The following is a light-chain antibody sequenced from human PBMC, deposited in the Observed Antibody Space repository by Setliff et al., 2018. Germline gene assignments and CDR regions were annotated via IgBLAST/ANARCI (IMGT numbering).Light chain of an antibody. CDR2: DVN. J-gene: IGLJ2*01. V-gene: IGLV2-14*03. Sequence: QSVLTQPASVSGSPGQSITIACTGLSSDVSDYNFVSWYQQHPGKAPKLIISDVNNRPSGVSNRFSGSKSGSTASLTISGLHPEDEADYYCSSNTNSDTLFVFGGGTKVTVL. CDR3: SSNTNSDTLFV. CDR1: SSDVSDYNF.